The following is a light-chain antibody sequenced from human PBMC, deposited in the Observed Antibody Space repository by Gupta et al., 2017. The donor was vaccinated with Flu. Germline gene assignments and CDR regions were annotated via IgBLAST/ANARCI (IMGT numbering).Light chain of an antibody. CDR2: WAT. CDR1: QSVLYSSNNKNY. J-gene: IGKJ3*01. CDR3: QHYNSTPT. V-gene: IGKV4-1*01. Sequence: DLGMTQSPDSLAASLGERASINCKSSQSVLYSSNNKNYLAWYQKKPGPPPKLLIYWATTRESGVPDRCSGGGSGTDFPLTISRLQAEDVAVYYCQHYNSTPTFGPGTKVDIK.